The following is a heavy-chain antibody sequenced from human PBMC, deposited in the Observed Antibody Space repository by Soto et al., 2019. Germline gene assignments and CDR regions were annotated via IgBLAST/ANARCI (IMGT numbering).Heavy chain of an antibody. D-gene: IGHD3-9*01. J-gene: IGHJ4*02. CDR1: RFTFNTFA. Sequence: EVQLLESGGGLVQPGGSLRLSCVTSRFTFNTFAMSWVRQAPGEGLEWVSAINAGGRNTYYADSVKGRFTLSRDNSKNTLYLQMDSLRAEDTAVYYCAKHSYSDFLPGHYYYLDYWGQGTLVTVSS. CDR2: INAGGRNT. CDR3: AKHSYSDFLPGHYYYLDY. V-gene: IGHV3-23*01.